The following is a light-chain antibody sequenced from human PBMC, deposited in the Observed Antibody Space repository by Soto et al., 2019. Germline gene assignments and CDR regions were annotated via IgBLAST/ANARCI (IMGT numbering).Light chain of an antibody. CDR2: DAS. CDR3: QPSANYPLP. J-gene: IGKJ4*01. CDR1: QSINNW. Sequence: DIQMTQSPSTLSASVGDRVTITCRASQSINNWLAWYQQKPGKAPKFLIYDASNLESGVPSRFSGSASVTELTLPITSLQPDDFETYYCQPSANYPLPFGGGTTVHI. V-gene: IGKV1-5*01.